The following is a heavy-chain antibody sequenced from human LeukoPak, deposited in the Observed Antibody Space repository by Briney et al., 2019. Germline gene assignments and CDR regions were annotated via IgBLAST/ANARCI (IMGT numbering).Heavy chain of an antibody. J-gene: IGHJ4*02. CDR2: IYYSGST. Sequence: SETLSLTCTVSGGSVSSGSYYWSLIRQPPGKGLKWIGYIYYSGSTNYNPSLKSRVTISVDTSKNQFSLKLSSVTAADTAVYYCARVGGGPYYDILTGFDYWGQGTLVTVSS. D-gene: IGHD3-9*01. CDR1: GGSVSSGSYY. CDR3: ARVGGGPYYDILTGFDY. V-gene: IGHV4-61*01.